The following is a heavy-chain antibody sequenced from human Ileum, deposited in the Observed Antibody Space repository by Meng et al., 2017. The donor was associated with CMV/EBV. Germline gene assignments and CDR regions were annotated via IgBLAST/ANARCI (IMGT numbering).Heavy chain of an antibody. Sequence: CKNSGYTFTSNNVLWVRQAPGQGPEWMGWIDTNTGNPTYAQAFTGRFVFSLDTSVNTAYLQISSLKAEDTAVYYCARDGLSGRYFDYWGQGTLVTVSS. CDR2: IDTNTGNP. CDR1: GYTFTSNN. CDR3: ARDGLSGRYFDY. D-gene: IGHD1-26*01. V-gene: IGHV7-4-1*02. J-gene: IGHJ4*02.